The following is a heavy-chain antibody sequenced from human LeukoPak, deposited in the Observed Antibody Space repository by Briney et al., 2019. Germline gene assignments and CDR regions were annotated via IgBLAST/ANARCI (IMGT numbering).Heavy chain of an antibody. J-gene: IGHJ1*01. CDR1: GFTFSSYA. CDR3: ARAPAYCSGGSCYSTEYFQH. V-gene: IGHV3-30*04. Sequence: GGSLRLSCAASGFTFSSYAMHWVRQAPGKGLEWVAVISYDGSNKYYADSVKGRFTISRDNSKNTLYLQMNSLRAEDTAVYYCARAPAYCSGGSCYSTEYFQHWGQGTLVTVPS. CDR2: ISYDGSNK. D-gene: IGHD2-15*01.